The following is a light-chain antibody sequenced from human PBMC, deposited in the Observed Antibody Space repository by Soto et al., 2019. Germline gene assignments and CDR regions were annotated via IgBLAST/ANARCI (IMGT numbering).Light chain of an antibody. CDR1: SSDVGRYDY. CDR2: DVS. CDR3: ATWDERLNGWV. Sequence: QSALTQPRSVSGSPGQSVTISCTGTSSDVGRYDYVSWYQQHPGKAPKLIIYDVSERPSGVPDRFSGSKFGNTASLTISGLQAEDEADYACATWDERLNGWVFGGGTKLTVL. J-gene: IGLJ3*02. V-gene: IGLV2-11*01.